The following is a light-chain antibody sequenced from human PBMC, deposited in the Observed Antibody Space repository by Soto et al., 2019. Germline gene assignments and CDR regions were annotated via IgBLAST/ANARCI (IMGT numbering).Light chain of an antibody. V-gene: IGLV2-8*01. CDR1: NSDVGGYDF. CDR2: EVN. J-gene: IGLJ7*01. Sequence: QSALTQPPSASGSTGQSVTISCTGTNSDVGGYDFVSWYQQHPVKAPKLMIYEVNKRPSGVPDRFSGSKSGNTASLTVSGLQAEDEASYYCSSFAGSNNVLFGGGTQLTV. CDR3: SSFAGSNNVL.